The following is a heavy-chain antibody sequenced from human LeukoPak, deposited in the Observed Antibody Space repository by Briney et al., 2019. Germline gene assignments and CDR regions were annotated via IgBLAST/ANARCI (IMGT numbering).Heavy chain of an antibody. V-gene: IGHV3-21*01. CDR3: AKEGRSSTPGY. CDR2: ISDSGSNV. J-gene: IGHJ4*02. Sequence: GGSLRLSCAASGFTVSSNFMSWVRQAPGKGLEWVSSISDSGSNVYYADSVKGRFTISRDNAKNSLFLQMNSLRAEDTAVYYCAKEGRSSTPGYWGQGTLVTVSS. D-gene: IGHD6-6*01. CDR1: GFTVSSNF.